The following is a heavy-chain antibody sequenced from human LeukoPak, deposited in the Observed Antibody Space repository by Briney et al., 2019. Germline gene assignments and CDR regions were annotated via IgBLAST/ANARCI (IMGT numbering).Heavy chain of an antibody. Sequence: RGSLRLSCSASGFTFTSYAMSWVRQGPGKGLEWVSVTRDSGASTFYADSVKGRFTISRDNSKNTLYLQMNSLRADDTAVYYCAKRRWLGGIGVADPFDYWGQGTLVTVSS. D-gene: IGHD6-19*01. V-gene: IGHV3-23*01. CDR3: AKRRWLGGIGVADPFDY. J-gene: IGHJ4*02. CDR2: TRDSGAST. CDR1: GFTFTSYA.